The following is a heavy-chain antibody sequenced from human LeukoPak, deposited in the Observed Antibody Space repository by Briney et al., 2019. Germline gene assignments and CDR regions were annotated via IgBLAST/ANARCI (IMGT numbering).Heavy chain of an antibody. J-gene: IGHJ3*02. D-gene: IGHD3-22*01. CDR1: GFTFSSYE. Sequence: PGGSLRLSCAASGFTFSSYEMNWVRQAPGKGLEWVSYISSSGSTIYYADSVKGRFTISRDNAKSSLYLQMNSLRAEDTAVYYCASLGDSSGYYSHSGGAFDIWGQGTMVTVSS. CDR3: ASLGDSSGYYSHSGGAFDI. CDR2: ISSSGSTI. V-gene: IGHV3-48*03.